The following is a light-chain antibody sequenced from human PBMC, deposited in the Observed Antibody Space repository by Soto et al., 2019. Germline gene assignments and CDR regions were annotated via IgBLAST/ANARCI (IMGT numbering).Light chain of an antibody. CDR1: QSIASW. CDR2: AAS. J-gene: IGKJ5*01. CDR3: QQYNTYST. V-gene: IGKV1D-16*01. Sequence: DIQMTQSPSSVSASVGDRVTITCRASQSIASWLTWYQHKPGKAPKVLIYAASRLQSGVPSRFSGSESGTEFTLTISSLQPDDFATYYCQQYNTYSTFGQGTRLEIK.